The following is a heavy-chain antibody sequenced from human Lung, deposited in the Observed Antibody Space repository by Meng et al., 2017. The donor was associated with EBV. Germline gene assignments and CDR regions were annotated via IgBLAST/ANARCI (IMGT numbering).Heavy chain of an antibody. J-gene: IGHJ4*02. V-gene: IGHV6-1*01. Sequence: QGQLQQSDPGMVNTSQTLSISCAISGDSAFSNTAAWNWIRQSPSRGLEWLGRTYYRSKWYTDYAVSVKSRIAINPDTSKNQFSLQLNSVTPEDTAVYYCARVAVGISSFDYWGQGTLVTVSS. D-gene: IGHD1-26*01. CDR3: ARVAVGISSFDY. CDR2: TYYRSKWYT. CDR1: GDSAFSNTAA.